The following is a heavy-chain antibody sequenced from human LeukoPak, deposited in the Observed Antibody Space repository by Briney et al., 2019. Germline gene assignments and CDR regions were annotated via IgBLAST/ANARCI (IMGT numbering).Heavy chain of an antibody. J-gene: IGHJ4*02. Sequence: ASVKVSCKASGYTFTGYYMHWVRQAPGQGLEWMGIINPSGGITSYAQKFQGRVTMTRDMSTSTVYMELSSLRSEDTAVYYCARDLPLDRDSSGYFDYWGQGTLVTVSS. V-gene: IGHV1-46*01. D-gene: IGHD3-22*01. CDR1: GYTFTGYY. CDR3: ARDLPLDRDSSGYFDY. CDR2: INPSGGIT.